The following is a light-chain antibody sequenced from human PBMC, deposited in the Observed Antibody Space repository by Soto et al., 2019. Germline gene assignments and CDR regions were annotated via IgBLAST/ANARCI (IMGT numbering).Light chain of an antibody. CDR1: SSNIGNNS. V-gene: IGLV1-51*01. CDR3: GTWDSSLSAVV. J-gene: IGLJ2*01. Sequence: QSVLTQPPSVSAAPGQKVTISCSGSSSNIGNNSVSWYQQLPGTAPKLLIYDNNKRPSGIPDRFSGSKSGTSATLGITGLQTGDEDDYYCGTWDSSLSAVVFGGGTKLTVL. CDR2: DNN.